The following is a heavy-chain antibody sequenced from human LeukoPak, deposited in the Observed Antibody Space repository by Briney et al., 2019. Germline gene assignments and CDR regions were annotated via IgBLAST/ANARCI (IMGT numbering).Heavy chain of an antibody. V-gene: IGHV4-34*01. D-gene: IGHD1-26*01. Sequence: SETLSLTCAVYGGSFSGYYWSWIRQPPGKGLEWIGEINHSGSTNYNPSLKSRVTISVDTSKNQFSLKLSSVTAADTAVYYCAREKIVGATDYWGQGTLVTVSS. CDR2: INHSGST. J-gene: IGHJ4*02. CDR3: AREKIVGATDY. CDR1: GGSFSGYY.